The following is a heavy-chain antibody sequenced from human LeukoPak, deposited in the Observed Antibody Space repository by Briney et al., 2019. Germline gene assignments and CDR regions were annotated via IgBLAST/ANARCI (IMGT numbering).Heavy chain of an antibody. CDR3: AAVEMATITFDY. J-gene: IGHJ4*02. CDR1: GGSISSYY. CDR2: IYYSGST. D-gene: IGHD5-24*01. V-gene: IGHV4-59*08. Sequence: SETLSLTCTVSGGSISSYYWSWIRQPPGKGLEWIGYIYYSGSTNYNPSLKSRVTISLDTSKNQFSLKLSSVTAADTAVYYCAAVEMATITFDYWGQGTLVTVSS.